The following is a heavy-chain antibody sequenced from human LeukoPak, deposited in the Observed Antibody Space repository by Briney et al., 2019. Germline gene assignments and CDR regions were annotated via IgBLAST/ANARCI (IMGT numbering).Heavy chain of an antibody. V-gene: IGHV3-48*03. J-gene: IGHJ4*02. CDR1: GFTFSSYE. CDR2: ISSSGSTI. D-gene: IGHD3-3*01. Sequence: GGSLRLSXAASGFTFSSYEMNWVRQAPGKGLEWVSYISSSGSTIYYADSVKGRFTISRDNAKNSLYLQMNSLRAEDTAVYYCARALLHYDFWSGYSDYYFDYWGQGTLVTVSS. CDR3: ARALLHYDFWSGYSDYYFDY.